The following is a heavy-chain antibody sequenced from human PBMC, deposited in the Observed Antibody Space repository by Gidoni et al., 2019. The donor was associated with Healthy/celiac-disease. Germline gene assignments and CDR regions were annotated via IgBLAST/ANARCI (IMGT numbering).Heavy chain of an antibody. Sequence: QVQLQESGPGLVKPSETLSLTCTVSGGYISSYYWSWIRQPPGKGLEWIGYIYYSGSTNYNPSLKSRVTISVDTSKNQFSLKLSSVTAADTAVYYCARLWFGELLGAFDIWGQGTMVTVSS. V-gene: IGHV4-59*01. D-gene: IGHD3-10*01. CDR2: IYYSGST. CDR1: GGYISSYY. J-gene: IGHJ3*02. CDR3: ARLWFGELLGAFDI.